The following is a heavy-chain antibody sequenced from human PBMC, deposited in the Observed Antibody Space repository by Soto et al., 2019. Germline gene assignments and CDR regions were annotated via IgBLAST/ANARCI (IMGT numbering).Heavy chain of an antibody. J-gene: IGHJ4*02. V-gene: IGHV3-30-3*01. Sequence: PGGSLRLSCAASGFTFSSYAMHWVRQAPGKGLEWVAVISYDGSNKYYADSVKGRFTISRDNSKNTLYLQMNSLRAEDTAVYYCARDGGIAVASGLGYFDYWGQGTLVTSPQ. D-gene: IGHD6-19*01. CDR2: ISYDGSNK. CDR3: ARDGGIAVASGLGYFDY. CDR1: GFTFSSYA.